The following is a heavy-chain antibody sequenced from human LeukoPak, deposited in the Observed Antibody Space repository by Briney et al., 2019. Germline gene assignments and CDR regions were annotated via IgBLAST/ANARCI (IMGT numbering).Heavy chain of an antibody. D-gene: IGHD3-10*01. CDR3: ARGKVTMVRGVIGFYYYYMDV. CDR2: INPNSGGT. J-gene: IGHJ6*03. V-gene: IGHV1-2*02. Sequence: ASVEVSCKASGYTFTGYYMHWVRQAPGQGLEWMGWINPNSGGTNYAQKFQGRVTMTRDTSISTAYMELSRLRSEDTAVYYCARGKVTMVRGVIGFYYYYMDVWGKGTTVTISS. CDR1: GYTFTGYY.